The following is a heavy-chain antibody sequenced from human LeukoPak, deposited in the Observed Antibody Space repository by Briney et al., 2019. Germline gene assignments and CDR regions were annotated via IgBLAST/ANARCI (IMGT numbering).Heavy chain of an antibody. Sequence: GGSLRLSCAASGFTVSNNDMSWVRQAPGKGLEWVSLIYSGRSTFYADSVKGRFTISRDNSKNTLYLQMNGLRAEDTAVYYCATYSAFDIWGQGTLVTVSS. CDR3: ATYSAFDI. J-gene: IGHJ3*02. D-gene: IGHD3-16*01. V-gene: IGHV3-53*01. CDR1: GFTVSNND. CDR2: IYSGRST.